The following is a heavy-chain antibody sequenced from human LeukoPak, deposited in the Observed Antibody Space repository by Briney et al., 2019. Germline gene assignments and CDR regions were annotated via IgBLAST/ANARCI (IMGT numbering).Heavy chain of an antibody. Sequence: SETLSLTCAASGYSISSGYYWGWIRQPPGKGLEWIGSIYHSGSTYYNPSLKSRVTISVDTSKNQFSLKLSSVTAADTAVYYCARWDYGDYEAPSWGQGTLVTVSS. J-gene: IGHJ5*02. CDR1: GYSISSGYY. V-gene: IGHV4-38-2*01. CDR3: ARWDYGDYEAPS. D-gene: IGHD4-17*01. CDR2: IYHSGST.